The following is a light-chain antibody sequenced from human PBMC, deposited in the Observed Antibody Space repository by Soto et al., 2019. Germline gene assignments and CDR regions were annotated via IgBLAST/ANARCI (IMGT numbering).Light chain of an antibody. V-gene: IGKV1-5*01. J-gene: IGKJ1*01. Sequence: DIQMTQSPSTLSASVGDRVTITCRASQSISSSLAWYQQKPGNAPKLLIYDASSLERGVPSRFSGSGSGTEFPLTISSLQPDDFATYYCQQYNSYSRTFGQGTKA. CDR2: DAS. CDR1: QSISSS. CDR3: QQYNSYSRT.